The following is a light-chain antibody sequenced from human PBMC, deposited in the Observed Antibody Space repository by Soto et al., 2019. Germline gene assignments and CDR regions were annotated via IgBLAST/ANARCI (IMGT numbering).Light chain of an antibody. CDR2: GAS. V-gene: IGKV3-15*01. J-gene: IGKJ1*01. Sequence: EIVMTQSPATLSVSPGERATLSCRASQSVSSNLAWYQQEPGQAPRLLIYGASTRATGIPARFSGSGSGTEFTLTISGLQSEDFAVYYCQQYNNWPRTFGQGTKVDIK. CDR1: QSVSSN. CDR3: QQYNNWPRT.